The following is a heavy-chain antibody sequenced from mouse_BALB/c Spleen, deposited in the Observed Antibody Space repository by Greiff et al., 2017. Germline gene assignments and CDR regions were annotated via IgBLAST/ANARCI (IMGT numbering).Heavy chain of an antibody. CDR1: GFNIKDYY. D-gene: IGHD2-2*01. Sequence: EVQLQQSGAELVRSGASVKLSCTASGFNIKDYYMHWVKQRPEQGLEWIGWIDPENGDTEYAPKFQGKATMTADTSSNTAYLQLSSLTSEDTAVYYCNAYGYDEYYFDYWGQGTTLTVSS. V-gene: IGHV14-4*02. CDR2: IDPENGDT. CDR3: NAYGYDEYYFDY. J-gene: IGHJ2*01.